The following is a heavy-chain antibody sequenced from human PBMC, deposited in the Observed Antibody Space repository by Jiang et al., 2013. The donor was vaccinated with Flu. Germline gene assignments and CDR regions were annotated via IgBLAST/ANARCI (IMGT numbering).Heavy chain of an antibody. CDR1: GDSFFDSY. D-gene: IGHD1-7*01. Sequence: GSGLVKPSETLSLTCAFSGDSFFDSYWSWIRQPPGKGLEWIGEVKHGGGANSVPSLKSRVTISLDTSKNEFSLELRSVTAADTAVYYCARARFNNWNFNYYGLDVWGQGTTVTVSS. V-gene: IGHV4-34*01. CDR2: VKHGGGA. CDR3: ARARFNNWNFNYYGLDV. J-gene: IGHJ6*02.